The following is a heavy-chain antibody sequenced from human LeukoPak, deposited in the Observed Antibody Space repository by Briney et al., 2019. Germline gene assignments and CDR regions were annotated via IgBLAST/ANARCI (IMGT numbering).Heavy chain of an antibody. V-gene: IGHV1-69*05. CDR1: GGTFSSYA. CDR3: ASGFSPPAGRYYYYYMDV. J-gene: IGHJ6*03. CDR2: IIPIFGTA. Sequence: GASVKVSCKASGGTFSSYAISWVRQAPGQGLEWMGGIIPIFGTANYAQKFQGRVTITTDESTSTAYMELSSLRSEDTAVYYCASGFSPPAGRYYYYYMDVWGKGTTVTVSS. D-gene: IGHD3-10*01.